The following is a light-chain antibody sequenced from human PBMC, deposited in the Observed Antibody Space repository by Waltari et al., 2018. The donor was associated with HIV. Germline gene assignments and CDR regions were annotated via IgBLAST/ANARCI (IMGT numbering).Light chain of an antibody. CDR2: RNR. Sequence: SVLTQPPSSSATLGQGVTLCCFGSSTNIGPNTVNWYHPLPGAAPTLFIFRNRQPPSGVPVRVSGSRSGASVFLTMTGLLHGDEASYYCAACDASRRVVFGGGTKLTVL. V-gene: IGLV1-44*01. CDR1: STNIGPNT. J-gene: IGLJ2*01. CDR3: AACDASRRVV.